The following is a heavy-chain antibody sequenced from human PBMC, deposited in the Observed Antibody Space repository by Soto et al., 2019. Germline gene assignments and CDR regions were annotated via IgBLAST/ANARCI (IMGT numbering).Heavy chain of an antibody. CDR2: IYYSGST. CDR3: ARPSHYDFWSGDYYGMDV. CDR1: GGSISSSSYY. Sequence: SETLSLTCTVSGGSISSSSYYWGWIRQPPGKGLEWIGSIYYSGSTYYNPSLKSRVTISVDTSKNQFSLKLSSVTAADTAVYYCARPSHYDFWSGDYYGMDVWGQGTTVTVSS. J-gene: IGHJ6*02. V-gene: IGHV4-39*01. D-gene: IGHD3-3*01.